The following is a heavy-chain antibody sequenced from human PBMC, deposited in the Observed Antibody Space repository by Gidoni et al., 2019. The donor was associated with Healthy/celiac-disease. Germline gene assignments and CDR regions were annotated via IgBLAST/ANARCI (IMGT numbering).Heavy chain of an antibody. CDR2: IYSGGST. V-gene: IGHV3-53*02. CDR1: GFAVSSTY. Sequence: EVQLVETGGGLIQPGGSLRLSCAASGFAVSSTYMSWVRQAPGKGLEWVSVIYSGGSTYYADSVKGRFTISRDNSKNTLYLQMNSLRAEDTAVYYCARPRRDGYNPGAWYFDLWGRGTLVTVSS. CDR3: ARPRRDGYNPGAWYFDL. J-gene: IGHJ2*01. D-gene: IGHD5-12*01.